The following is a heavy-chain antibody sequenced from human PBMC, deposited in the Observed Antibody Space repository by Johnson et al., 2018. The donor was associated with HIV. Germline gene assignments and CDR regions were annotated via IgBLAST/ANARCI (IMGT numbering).Heavy chain of an antibody. CDR3: ARDRIYYDSSEGDAFDI. CDR1: GFTFSSYA. D-gene: IGHD3-22*01. CDR2: ISYDGSNK. J-gene: IGHJ3*02. Sequence: QVLLVESGGGVVQPGRSLRLSCAASGFTFSSYAMHWVRQAPGKGLEWVAVISYDGSNKYYADYVQGRFTISRDNAKNSLYLQMNSLRAEDTALYFCARDRIYYDSSEGDAFDIWGQGTMVTVSS. V-gene: IGHV3-30*04.